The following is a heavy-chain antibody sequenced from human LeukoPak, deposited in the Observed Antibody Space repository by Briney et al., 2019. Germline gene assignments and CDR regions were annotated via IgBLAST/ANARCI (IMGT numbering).Heavy chain of an antibody. D-gene: IGHD3-10*01. J-gene: IGHJ6*03. V-gene: IGHV4-4*07. Sequence: PSETLSLTCTVSGGSISSYYWSWIRQPAGKGLEWIGRIYTSGSTNYNPSLKSRVTMSVDTSKNQFSLKLSSVTAAGTAVYYCAREGVYYGSGSRYYYYYMDVWGKGTTASVSS. CDR3: AREGVYYGSGSRYYYYYMDV. CDR1: GGSISSYY. CDR2: IYTSGST.